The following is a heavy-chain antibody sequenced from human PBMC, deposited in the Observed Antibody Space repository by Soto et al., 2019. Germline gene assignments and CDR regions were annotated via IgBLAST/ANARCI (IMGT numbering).Heavy chain of an antibody. D-gene: IGHD3-9*01. CDR2: ISPKSAGT. V-gene: IGHV1-2*02. CDR3: ARPPGYISDWYYFDL. J-gene: IGHJ4*02. CDR1: GYSFIDYY. Sequence: QVQLVQSGAEVKKPGASVKVSCEASGYSFIDYYIHWVRQAPGQGFEWMGRISPKSAGTDYAKKFEDRVTLTWDTSLNTAYMELSSLKSDDTAVYYCARPPGYISDWYYFDLWGQATRVTVSS.